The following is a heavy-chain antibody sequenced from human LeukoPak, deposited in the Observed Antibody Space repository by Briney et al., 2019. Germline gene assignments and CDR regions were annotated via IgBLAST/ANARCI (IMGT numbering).Heavy chain of an antibody. CDR3: ATKPTVTTGFY. D-gene: IGHD4-17*01. CDR2: INPNSGGT. CDR1: GYTFTSYY. V-gene: IGHV1-2*02. Sequence: GASVKVSCKTSGYTFTSYYLNWVRQAPGQGLEWMGRINPNSGGTDSGQNFQGRVTMTRDTSISTAYMELSSLTFDDTAVYYCATKPTVTTGFYWGQGTLVTVSS. J-gene: IGHJ4*02.